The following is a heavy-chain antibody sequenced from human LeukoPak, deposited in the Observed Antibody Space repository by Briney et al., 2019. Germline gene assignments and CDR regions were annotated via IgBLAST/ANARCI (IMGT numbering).Heavy chain of an antibody. J-gene: IGHJ4*02. CDR2: IYYSGST. CDR1: GGSISSSNYY. D-gene: IGHD3-16*01. Sequence: PSETLSLTCTVSGGSISSSNYYWGWIRQPPGKGLEWIGSIYYSGSTYYNTSLKSRVTISVDTSKNQFSLKLSSVTAADTAVYYCARGSYAGGFDYWGQGTLVTVSS. V-gene: IGHV4-39*07. CDR3: ARGSYAGGFDY.